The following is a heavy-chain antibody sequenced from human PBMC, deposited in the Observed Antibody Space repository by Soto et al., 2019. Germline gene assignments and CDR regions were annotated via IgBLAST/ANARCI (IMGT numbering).Heavy chain of an antibody. D-gene: IGHD2-21*01. J-gene: IGHJ6*04. CDR3: ASHSGAQFVGYYSYGRDV. V-gene: IGHV1-69*12. CDR2: IIPIFGTA. Sequence: QVQLVQSGAEVKKPGSSVKVSCKASGGTFSGYAISWVRQAPGQGLEWMGGIIPIFGTADYAQKFQGRVRITADDPRRTAYMERRSRRLEDTAVYYCASHSGAQFVGYYSYGRDVGGKGPPATVSS. CDR1: GGTFSGYA.